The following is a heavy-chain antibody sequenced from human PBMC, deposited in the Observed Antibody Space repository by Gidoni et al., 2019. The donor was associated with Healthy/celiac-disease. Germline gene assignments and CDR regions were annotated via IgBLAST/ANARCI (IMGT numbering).Heavy chain of an antibody. CDR3: ARRDQLGMNY. Sequence: QVQLQQWGAGLLKPSETLSLTCAVYGGSFSGYYWSWIRQPPGKGLEWIGEINHSGSTNYNPSLKSRGTISVDTSKNQFSLKLSSVTAADTAVYYCARRDQLGMNYWGQGTLVTVSS. V-gene: IGHV4-34*01. CDR2: INHSGST. CDR1: GGSFSGYY. D-gene: IGHD1-1*01. J-gene: IGHJ4*02.